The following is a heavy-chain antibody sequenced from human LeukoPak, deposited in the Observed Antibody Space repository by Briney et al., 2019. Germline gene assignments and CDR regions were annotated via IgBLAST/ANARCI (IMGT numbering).Heavy chain of an antibody. Sequence: SGPTLVKPTEALRLTWTFSGFSISTSGVGVGWLRQAPGKGLEWLEIVYWNDDKRHSPSLNSRLTITKDTSRSQVVLTMTDMDPVDTATHYCAHSPAWGSVAGAADYWGQGTLVTVSS. V-gene: IGHV2-5*01. J-gene: IGHJ4*02. CDR1: GFSISTSGVG. CDR3: AHSPAWGSVAGAADY. D-gene: IGHD6-13*01. CDR2: VYWNDDK.